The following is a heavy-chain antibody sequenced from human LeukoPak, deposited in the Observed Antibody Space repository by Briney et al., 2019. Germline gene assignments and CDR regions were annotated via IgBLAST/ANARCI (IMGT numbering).Heavy chain of an antibody. CDR2: IYYSGST. Sequence: PSETLSLTCTVSGGSISSSSYYWGWIRQPPGRGLEGIGSIYYSGSTYYNPSLKSRVTISVDTSKNQFSLKLSSVTAADTAVYYCAGSTYSYGLGTFDYWGQGTLVTVSS. D-gene: IGHD5-18*01. J-gene: IGHJ4*02. CDR1: GGSISSSSYY. CDR3: AGSTYSYGLGTFDY. V-gene: IGHV4-39*07.